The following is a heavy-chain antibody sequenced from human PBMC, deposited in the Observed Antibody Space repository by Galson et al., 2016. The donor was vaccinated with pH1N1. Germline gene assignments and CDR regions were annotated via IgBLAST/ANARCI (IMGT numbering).Heavy chain of an antibody. J-gene: IGHJ4*02. CDR1: GYPFSSHD. D-gene: IGHD1-7*01. Sequence: SVKVSCKVSGYPFSSHDINWVRQAPGQGLEWMGWMRPNTGQTGSAQKFQGRVTITGDTSISTAYMELRSLRSDDTAVYYCARSLAWNYGDYWGQGTLVTVSS. CDR2: MRPNTGQT. V-gene: IGHV1-8*03. CDR3: ARSLAWNYGDY.